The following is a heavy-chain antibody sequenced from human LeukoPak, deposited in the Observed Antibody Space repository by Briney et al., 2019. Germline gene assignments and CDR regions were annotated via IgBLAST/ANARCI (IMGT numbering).Heavy chain of an antibody. J-gene: IGHJ4*02. CDR3: ARTYYDFWSGYYSHEGNPFDY. D-gene: IGHD3-3*01. Sequence: PGGSLRLSCAASGLTFSTYGMTWVRQAPGKGLEWVSSITRSNYIYYADSVKGRFTISRDNAKNSLYLEMSSLRAEDTAVYYCARTYYDFWSGYYSHEGNPFDYWGQGTLVTVSS. V-gene: IGHV3-21*01. CDR1: GLTFSTYG. CDR2: ITRSNYI.